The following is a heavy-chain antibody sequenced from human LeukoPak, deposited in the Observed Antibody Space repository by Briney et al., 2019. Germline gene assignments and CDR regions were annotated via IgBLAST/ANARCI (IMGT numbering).Heavy chain of an antibody. V-gene: IGHV1-18*01. CDR1: GYTFTSYG. Sequence: ASVKVSCKASGYTFTSYGISWVRQAPGQGLEWMGWISAYNGNTNYAQKLQGRVTMTTDTSTSTAYMELRSLRSDDTAVYYCARDEPLMGDLRALDYSSSGMAVWGKGPTVTVP. CDR2: ISAYNGNT. J-gene: IGHJ6*04. CDR3: ARDEPLMGDLRALDYSSSGMAV. D-gene: IGHD3-16*01.